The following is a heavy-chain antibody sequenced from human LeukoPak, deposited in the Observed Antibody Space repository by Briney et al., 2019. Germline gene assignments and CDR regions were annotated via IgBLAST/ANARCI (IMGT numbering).Heavy chain of an antibody. CDR3: ARNVRGVIKSWFDP. CDR1: GYTFTSYG. D-gene: IGHD3-10*01. CDR2: ISAYNGNT. J-gene: IGHJ5*02. V-gene: IGHV1-18*01. Sequence: ASVKVSCKASGYTFTSYGISWVRQAPGQGLEWMGWISAYNGNTNYAQKLQGRVTMTTDTSTSTAHMELRSLRSDDTAVYYCARNVRGVIKSWFDPWGQGTLVTVSS.